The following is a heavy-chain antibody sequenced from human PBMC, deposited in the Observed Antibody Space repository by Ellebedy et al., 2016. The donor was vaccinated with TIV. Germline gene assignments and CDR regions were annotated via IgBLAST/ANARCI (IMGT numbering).Heavy chain of an antibody. V-gene: IGHV4-59*01. D-gene: IGHD3-10*01. J-gene: IGHJ5*02. Sequence: MPSETLSLTCTVAGGSIDAYYWSWIRQPPGKGLEWIGYVYYSGSTNYSPSLKSRVTISVDTSKNQFSLKLSSVTAADTAVYYCARDTTDYYYGSGSYYKWFDPWGQGTLVTVSS. CDR2: VYYSGST. CDR3: ARDTTDYYYGSGSYYKWFDP. CDR1: GGSIDAYY.